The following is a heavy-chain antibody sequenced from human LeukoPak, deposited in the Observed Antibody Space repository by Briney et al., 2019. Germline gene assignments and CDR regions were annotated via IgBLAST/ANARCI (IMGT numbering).Heavy chain of an antibody. Sequence: SETLSLTCAVYGGSFSGYYWSWIRQPPGKGLEWIGEINHSGSTNYIPSLKSRVTISVDTSKNQFSLKLSSVTAADTAVYYCARLGGAQLVRNYFDYWGQGTLVTVSS. D-gene: IGHD6-13*01. V-gene: IGHV4-34*01. J-gene: IGHJ4*02. CDR2: INHSGST. CDR3: ARLGGAQLVRNYFDY. CDR1: GGSFSGYY.